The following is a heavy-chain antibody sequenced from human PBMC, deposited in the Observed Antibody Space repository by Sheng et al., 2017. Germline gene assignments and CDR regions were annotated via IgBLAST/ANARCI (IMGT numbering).Heavy chain of an antibody. V-gene: IGHV1-69*04. Sequence: QVQLVQSGAEVKKPGSSVKVSCKASGGTFSSYAISWVRQAPGQGLEWMGGIIPILGIANYAQKFQGRVTITADKSTSTAYMELSSLRSEDTAVYYCARSASYFPTLYFDLWGRGTLVTVSS. D-gene: IGHD3-10*01. CDR2: IIPILGIA. CDR1: GGTFSSYA. J-gene: IGHJ2*01. CDR3: ARSASYFPTLYFDL.